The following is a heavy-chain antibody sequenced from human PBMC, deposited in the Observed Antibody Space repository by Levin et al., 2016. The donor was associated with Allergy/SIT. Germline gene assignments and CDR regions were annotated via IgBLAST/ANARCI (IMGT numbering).Heavy chain of an antibody. Sequence: ASVKVSCKASGYSISAYTMHWVRQAPGQGLEWMGWINDSGKTQYSQKWQGRVTITRDTSASTAYMDLSSLTSEDTAVYYCARYSGNYQDAFDIWGQGTMVTVSS. CDR2: INDSGKT. CDR1: GYSISAYT. CDR3: ARYSGNYQDAFDI. D-gene: IGHD1-26*01. J-gene: IGHJ3*02. V-gene: IGHV1-3*01.